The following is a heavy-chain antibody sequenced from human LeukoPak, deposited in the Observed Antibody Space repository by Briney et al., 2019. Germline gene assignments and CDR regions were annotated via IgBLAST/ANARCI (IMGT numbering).Heavy chain of an antibody. CDR1: GFSLTEYS. V-gene: IGHV3-30*03. CDR3: ARGCSSTSCLDY. D-gene: IGHD2-2*01. CDR2: ISFDGSSK. Sequence: GGSLRLSCAVSGFSLTEYSMHWVRQAPGKGLEWVAVISFDGSSKYYADSVKGRFTISRGSSKNALYLQMNGLRTEDTAVYYCARGCSSTSCLDYWGQGTLVTVSS. J-gene: IGHJ4*02.